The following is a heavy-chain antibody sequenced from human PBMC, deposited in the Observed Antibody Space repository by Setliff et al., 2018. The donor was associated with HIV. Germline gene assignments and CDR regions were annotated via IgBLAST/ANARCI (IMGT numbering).Heavy chain of an antibody. V-gene: IGHV4-34*01. Sequence: ETLSLTCAVYGGSFSASYWSWIRQAPGKGLEWIGEINHSGITHYNPSLETRVTMFVDTSKNQFSLRLSPVTAADTAIYYCAKGPRGLGLRYFFDYWAQGSPVTVSS. J-gene: IGHJ4*02. CDR1: GGSFSASY. CDR3: AKGPRGLGLRYFFDY. CDR2: INHSGIT. D-gene: IGHD3-10*01.